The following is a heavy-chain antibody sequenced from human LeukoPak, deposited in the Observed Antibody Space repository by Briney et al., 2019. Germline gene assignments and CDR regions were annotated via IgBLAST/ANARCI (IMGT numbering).Heavy chain of an antibody. CDR2: IHSGGNT. CDR1: GLSVSDIY. V-gene: IGHV3-66*02. J-gene: IGHJ4*02. Sequence: GGSLRLSCAASGLSVSDIYITWVRQSPGKGLEWVSLIHSGGNTYYADSVNGRFTISRDNSKNTLYLQMNSLRVEDTAVYYCAREVGTSPGLDNWGQGTLVTVSS. D-gene: IGHD2-2*01. CDR3: AREVGTSPGLDN.